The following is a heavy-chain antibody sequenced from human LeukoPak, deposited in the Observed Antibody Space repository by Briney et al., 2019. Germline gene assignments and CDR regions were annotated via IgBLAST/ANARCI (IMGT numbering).Heavy chain of an antibody. CDR1: GGSISSHY. J-gene: IGHJ4*02. V-gene: IGHV4-59*11. Sequence: KPSETLSLTCTVSGGSISSHYWSWIRQPPGKGLEWIGYIYYSGSTNYNPPLKSRVTISVDTSKNQFSLKLSSVTAADTAVYYCARHRAESYYGSGRLDYWGQGTLVTVSS. CDR3: ARHRAESYYGSGRLDY. D-gene: IGHD3-10*01. CDR2: IYYSGST.